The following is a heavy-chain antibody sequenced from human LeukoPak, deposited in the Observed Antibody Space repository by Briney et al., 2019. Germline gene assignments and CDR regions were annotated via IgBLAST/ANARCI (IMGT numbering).Heavy chain of an antibody. CDR1: GFTFSSYG. CDR3: ASTGIAAAGVVDY. V-gene: IGHV3-30*02. D-gene: IGHD6-13*01. CDR2: IRYDGSHK. J-gene: IGHJ4*02. Sequence: GGSLRLSCATSGFTFSSYGMHWVRQAPGKGLEWVTFIRYDGSHKYYADSVKGRFTISRDNAKNSLYLQMNSLRAEDTAVYYCASTGIAAAGVVDYWGQGTLVTVSS.